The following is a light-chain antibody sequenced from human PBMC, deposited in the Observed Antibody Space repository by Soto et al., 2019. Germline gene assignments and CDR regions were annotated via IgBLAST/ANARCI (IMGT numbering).Light chain of an antibody. CDR3: SSYTSSIYVV. CDR2: DAS. J-gene: IGLJ2*01. Sequence: QSALTQPASVSGSPGQSITISCTGTSSDVGGYNYVSWYQQHPGKAPKLMIYDASNRPSGVSNRFSGSKSGNTASLTISGLQAEDEADYYCSSYTSSIYVVFGGGTKLTVL. V-gene: IGLV2-14*01. CDR1: SSDVGGYNY.